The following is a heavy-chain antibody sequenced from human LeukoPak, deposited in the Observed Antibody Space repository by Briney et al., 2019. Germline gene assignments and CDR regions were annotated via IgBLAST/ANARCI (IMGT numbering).Heavy chain of an antibody. CDR3: ARFLEYSSSSYYYYGMDV. CDR1: GFTFSNYA. Sequence: GGSLRLSCAASGFTFSNYAMSWVRQAPGKGLEWVSAVSGSGGSTYYADSVKGRFTISRDNAKNSLYLQMNSLRAEDTAVYYCARFLEYSSSSYYYYGMDVWGQGTTVTVSS. D-gene: IGHD6-6*01. J-gene: IGHJ6*02. CDR2: VSGSGGST. V-gene: IGHV3-23*01.